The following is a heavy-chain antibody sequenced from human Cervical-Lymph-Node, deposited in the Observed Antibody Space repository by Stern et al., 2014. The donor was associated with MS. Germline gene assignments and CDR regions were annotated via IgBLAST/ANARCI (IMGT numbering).Heavy chain of an antibody. V-gene: IGHV1-46*01. CDR3: ARDLDNTDSNYEVVY. CDR1: GYTRSSYY. CDR2: INPGAGRT. J-gene: IGHJ4*02. D-gene: IGHD4-11*01. Sequence: VQLVQSGAEVKKPGASVKVSCKASGYTRSSYYMHWVRQAPGQGLEWMGMINPGAGRTSYAEKFRGRVTMTKATSPSTVIMELSSLRSEDTAVYFCARDLDNTDSNYEVVYWGQGTLVIVSS.